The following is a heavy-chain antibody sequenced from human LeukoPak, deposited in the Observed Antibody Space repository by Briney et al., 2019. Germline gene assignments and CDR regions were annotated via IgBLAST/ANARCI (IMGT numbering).Heavy chain of an antibody. V-gene: IGHV3-30*18. CDR2: LKHDDEI. D-gene: IGHD1-26*01. CDR1: GFTVGATD. Sequence: PGRSLRLSCVASGFTVGATDMYWVRRAPGKRLEWVAVLKHDDEIHYMDSVRGRFTIPRDNSKNTLLLDMDGLRPEDTATYYCTKIGPVSGTIDYWGQGTLVTVSS. CDR3: TKIGPVSGTIDY. J-gene: IGHJ4*02.